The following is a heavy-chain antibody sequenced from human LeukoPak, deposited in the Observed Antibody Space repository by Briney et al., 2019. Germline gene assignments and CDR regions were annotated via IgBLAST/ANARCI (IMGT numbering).Heavy chain of an antibody. CDR2: TYYRSKWHY. CDR1: GDRVSSNSAA. Sequence: SQTLSFTCAISGDRVSSNSAAWNWIRQSPSRGLEWLGRTYYRSKWHYDYAESVKRRITVNPDTSKNQFSLQLNSVTPEDTAVYYCAKQSSTDYYYYGLNVWGQGTTVAVSS. D-gene: IGHD1-1*01. CDR3: AKQSSTDYYYYGLNV. V-gene: IGHV6-1*01. J-gene: IGHJ6*02.